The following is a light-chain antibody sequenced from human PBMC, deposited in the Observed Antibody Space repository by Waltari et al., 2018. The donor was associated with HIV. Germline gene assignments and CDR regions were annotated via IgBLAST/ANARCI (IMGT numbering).Light chain of an antibody. V-gene: IGKV1-39*01. Sequence: DIQMTQSPSSLSASVGDRVTITCRASQSISSHLNWYQQKPGKAPKLLIYAASSLQSGAPSRFSGAGSGTDFTLTISSLQPEDFATYYCQQSYSTPPLTFGGGTKVEIK. CDR2: AAS. CDR1: QSISSH. J-gene: IGKJ4*01. CDR3: QQSYSTPPLT.